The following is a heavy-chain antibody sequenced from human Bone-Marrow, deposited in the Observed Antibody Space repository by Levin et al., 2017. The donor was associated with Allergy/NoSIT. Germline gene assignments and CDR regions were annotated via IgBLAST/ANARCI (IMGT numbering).Heavy chain of an antibody. Sequence: PGGSLRLSCTVAGAPFTGFYWTWIRQSPGKGLEWIGHIYFSGSTDYHPSLGSRVTISSDSSKNQFSLKLTSVTAADTAVYYCASREAVPGTPYDHWGQGTLVTVAS. J-gene: IGHJ4*02. CDR2: IYFSGST. CDR3: ASREAVPGTPYDH. D-gene: IGHD1-1*01. V-gene: IGHV4-59*01. CDR1: GAPFTGFY.